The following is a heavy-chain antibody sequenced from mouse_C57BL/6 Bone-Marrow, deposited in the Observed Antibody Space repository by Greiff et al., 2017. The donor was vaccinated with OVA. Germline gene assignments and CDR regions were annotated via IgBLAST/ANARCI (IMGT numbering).Heavy chain of an antibody. CDR1: GYTFTSYW. Sequence: QLQQPGAELVRPGSSVKLSCKASGYTFTSYWMHWVKQRPIQGLEWIGNIDPSDSETHYNQKFKDKATLTVDTSSSTAYMQLSSLTSEDSAVDYCARHYYFDYWGQGTTLTVSS. D-gene: IGHD1-1*01. V-gene: IGHV1-52*01. CDR2: IDPSDSET. J-gene: IGHJ2*01. CDR3: ARHYYFDY.